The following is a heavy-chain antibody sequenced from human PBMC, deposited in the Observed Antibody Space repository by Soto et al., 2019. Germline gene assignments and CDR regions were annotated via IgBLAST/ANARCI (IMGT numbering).Heavy chain of an antibody. Sequence: ASVKVSCKASGYTFTSYGISWVRQAPGQGLEGMGWISAYNGNTNYAQKLQGRVTMTTDTSTSTAYMELRSLRSDDTAVYYGARVMGKNIVAVPAAIHDYYGMDVWGQGTTVTVSS. CDR2: ISAYNGNT. CDR3: ARVMGKNIVAVPAAIHDYYGMDV. J-gene: IGHJ6*02. CDR1: GYTFTSYG. V-gene: IGHV1-18*01. D-gene: IGHD2-2*02.